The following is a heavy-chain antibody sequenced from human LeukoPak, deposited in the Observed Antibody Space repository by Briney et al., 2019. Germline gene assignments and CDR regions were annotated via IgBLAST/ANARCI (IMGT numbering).Heavy chain of an antibody. CDR2: IYYSATT. Sequence: SETLSLTCTVSGGSISSSSYYWGWIRQPPGKGLEWIGSIYYSATTYYNPSLKSRVTISVDTSKNQFSLKLSSVTAADTAVYYCAGVFRGDILTNLYYMDVWGKGTTVTVSS. CDR3: AGVFRGDILTNLYYMDV. CDR1: GGSISSSSYY. V-gene: IGHV4-39*07. D-gene: IGHD3-9*01. J-gene: IGHJ6*03.